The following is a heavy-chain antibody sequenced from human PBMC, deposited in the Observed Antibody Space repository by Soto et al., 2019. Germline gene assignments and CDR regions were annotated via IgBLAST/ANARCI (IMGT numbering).Heavy chain of an antibody. J-gene: IGHJ2*01. CDR1: GVSFSGYY. CDR2: INDRGSI. D-gene: IGHD3-9*01. V-gene: IGHV4-34*01. Sequence: QVQLQQWGAGPLRPLETLSLTCGVSGVSFSGYYWAWIRQSPGKGLEWIGEINDRGSINYNPSLKSRASISVDTSKNHYSLNLRSVTAADTAVYYCARESHDILTGPPWVWYFDLWGRGTLVTVSS. CDR3: ARESHDILTGPPWVWYFDL.